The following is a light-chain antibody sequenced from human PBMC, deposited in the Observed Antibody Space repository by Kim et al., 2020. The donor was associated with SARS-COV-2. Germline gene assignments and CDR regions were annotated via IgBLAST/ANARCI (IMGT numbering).Light chain of an antibody. CDR3: QQYYSPPLS. V-gene: IGKV1-NL1*01. Sequence: ASVGDRPTPACRASQDISNSLAWYQQTPGKAPNLLLSATSKLERGVPSRFSGSGSGTTYTLTINSLQPEDFATYYCQQYYSPPLSFGGGTKVDIK. CDR1: QDISNS. J-gene: IGKJ4*01. CDR2: ATS.